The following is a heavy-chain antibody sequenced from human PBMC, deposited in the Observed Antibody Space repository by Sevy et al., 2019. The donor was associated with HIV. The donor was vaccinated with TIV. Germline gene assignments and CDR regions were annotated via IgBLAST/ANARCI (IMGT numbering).Heavy chain of an antibody. D-gene: IGHD6-6*01. CDR2: IYYTGTT. V-gene: IGHV4-59*01. CDR3: ARAVAVRPRVFDL. CDR1: GGSISSYF. Sequence: SENLSLTCSVSGGSISSYFWSWIRQPPGKGLEWIGYIYYTGTTNYNPSLRSRVTISLDTSKKHFSLNLTSVTAADTAVYYCARAVAVRPRVFDLWGQGTLVTVSS. J-gene: IGHJ4*02.